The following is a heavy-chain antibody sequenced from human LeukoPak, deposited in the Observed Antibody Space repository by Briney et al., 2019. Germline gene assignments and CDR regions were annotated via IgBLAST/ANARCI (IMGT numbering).Heavy chain of an antibody. J-gene: IGHJ4*02. CDR2: INHSGST. V-gene: IGHV4-34*01. Sequence: PSETLSLTCAVYGGSFSGYYWSWIRQPPGKGPEWIGEINHSGSTNYNPSLKSRVTISVDTSKNQFSLKLSSVTAADTAVYYCARTQYSGSSRPFDYWGQGTLVTVSS. D-gene: IGHD1-26*01. CDR3: ARTQYSGSSRPFDY. CDR1: GGSFSGYY.